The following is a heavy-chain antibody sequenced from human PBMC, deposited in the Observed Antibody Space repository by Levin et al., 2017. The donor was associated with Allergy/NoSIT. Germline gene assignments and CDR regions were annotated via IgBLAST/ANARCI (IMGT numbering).Heavy chain of an antibody. CDR2: ISAYNGNT. J-gene: IGHJ6*02. D-gene: IGHD3-22*01. V-gene: IGHV1-18*01. CDR1: GYTFTSYG. Sequence: ASVKVSCKASGYTFTSYGISWVRQAPGQGLEWMGWISAYNGNTNYAQKLQGRVTMTTDTSTSTAYMELRSLRSDDTSVYYCARWGGYYDSSGHYGTNIDAWGQGTTVTVSS. CDR3: ARWGGYYDSSGHYGTNIDA.